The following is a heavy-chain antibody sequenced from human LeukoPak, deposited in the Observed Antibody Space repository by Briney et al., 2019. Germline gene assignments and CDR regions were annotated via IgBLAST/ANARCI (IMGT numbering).Heavy chain of an antibody. Sequence: ASVKVSCTASGYTFTGYYMHWVRQAPGQGLEWMGWINPNSGGTNYAQKVQGRVTMTRDTPISTAYMELSRLRSDDTAVYYCARDQGAGAFVYWGQGTLVTVSS. J-gene: IGHJ4*02. V-gene: IGHV1-2*02. CDR3: ARDQGAGAFVY. D-gene: IGHD1-26*01. CDR1: GYTFTGYY. CDR2: INPNSGGT.